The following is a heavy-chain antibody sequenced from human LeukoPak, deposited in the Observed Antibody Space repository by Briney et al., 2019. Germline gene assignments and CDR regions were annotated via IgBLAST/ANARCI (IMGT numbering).Heavy chain of an antibody. J-gene: IGHJ4*02. Sequence: SETLSLTCNVSGGSMSSYYWTWIRQPPGKGLEWIGYIYYSGRTNYNPSLNSRVTISLDTSKNQFSLKLSSVTAADTAVYYCARGRYNWNYWGQGTLVTVSS. D-gene: IGHD1-20*01. CDR2: IYYSGRT. CDR1: GGSMSSYY. V-gene: IGHV4-59*01. CDR3: ARGRYNWNY.